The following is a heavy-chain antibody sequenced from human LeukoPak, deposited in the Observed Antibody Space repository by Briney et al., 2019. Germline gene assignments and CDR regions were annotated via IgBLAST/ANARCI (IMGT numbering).Heavy chain of an antibody. J-gene: IGHJ1*01. CDR2: IYTSGST. Sequence: PSQTLSLTCTVSGGSISSGSYYWSWIRQPAGTGLEWIGRIYTSGSTNYNPSLKSRVTISVDTSKNQFSLELSSVTAADTAVYYCARDSGSWDYYDSSGYQYFQHWGQGTLVTVSS. CDR3: ARDSGSWDYYDSSGYQYFQH. D-gene: IGHD3-22*01. CDR1: GGSISSGSYY. V-gene: IGHV4-61*02.